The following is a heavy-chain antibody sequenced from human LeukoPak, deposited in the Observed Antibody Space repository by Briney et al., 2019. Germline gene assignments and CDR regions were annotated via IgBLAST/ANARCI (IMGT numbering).Heavy chain of an antibody. D-gene: IGHD6-19*01. CDR1: GFTFDDYA. V-gene: IGHV3-9*01. CDR2: ISWNSGSI. Sequence: GRSLRLSCAASGFTFDDYAMHWVRQAPGKGLEWVSGISWNSGSIGYADSVKGRFTISRDNAKSSLYLQMNSLRAEDTALCYCAKAIGRDSSGWYYFDYWGQGTLVTVSS. CDR3: AKAIGRDSSGWYYFDY. J-gene: IGHJ4*02.